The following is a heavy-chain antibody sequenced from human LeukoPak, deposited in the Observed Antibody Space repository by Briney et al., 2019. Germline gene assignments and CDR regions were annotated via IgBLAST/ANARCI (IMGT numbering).Heavy chain of an antibody. CDR3: ARDNGGIVVVPAATLWFDP. D-gene: IGHD2-2*01. CDR2: ISAYNGNT. J-gene: IGHJ5*02. V-gene: IGHV1-18*01. CDR1: GYTFTSYG. Sequence: GASVKVSCKASGYTFTSYGISWVRQAPGQGLEWMGWISAYNGNTNYAQNLQGRVTMTTDTSTSTAYMELRSLISDDTAVYYCARDNGGIVVVPAATLWFDPWGQGTLVTVSS.